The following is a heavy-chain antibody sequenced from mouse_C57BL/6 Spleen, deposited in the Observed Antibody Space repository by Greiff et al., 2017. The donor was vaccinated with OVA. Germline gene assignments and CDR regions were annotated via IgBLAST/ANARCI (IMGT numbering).Heavy chain of an antibody. Sequence: VHLVESGAELVKPGASVKLSCKASGYTFTEYTIHWVKQRSGQGLEWIGWFYPGSGSIKYNEKFKDKATLTADKSSSTVYMELSRLTSEDSAVYFCARHEGGSNYGGDAMDYWGQGTSVTVSS. D-gene: IGHD2-5*01. J-gene: IGHJ4*01. V-gene: IGHV1-62-2*01. CDR1: GYTFTEYT. CDR2: FYPGSGSI. CDR3: ARHEGGSNYGGDAMDY.